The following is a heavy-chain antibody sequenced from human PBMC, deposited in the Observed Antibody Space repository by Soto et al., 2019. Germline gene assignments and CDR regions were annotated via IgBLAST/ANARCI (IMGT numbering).Heavy chain of an antibody. CDR3: ARDQTGYSGYDIDAFDI. CDR1: GDSVSSNSAA. J-gene: IGHJ3*02. D-gene: IGHD5-12*01. V-gene: IGHV6-1*01. CDR2: TYYRSKWYN. Sequence: PSQTLSLTCAISGDSVSSNSAAWNWIRKSPSRGLEWLGRTYYRSKWYNDYAVSGKSRITINPDTSKNQFSLQLTSVAPEVTAVYYCARDQTGYSGYDIDAFDIWGQGTMVTVSS.